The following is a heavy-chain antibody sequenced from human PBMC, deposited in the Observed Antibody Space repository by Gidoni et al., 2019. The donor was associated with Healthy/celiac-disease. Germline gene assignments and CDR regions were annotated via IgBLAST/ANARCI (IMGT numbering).Heavy chain of an antibody. J-gene: IGHJ5*02. V-gene: IGHV4-59*01. CDR1: GGSISSYY. Sequence: QVQLQESGPGLVKPSETLSLTCTVSGGSISSYYWSWIRQPPGKGLEWIGYIYYSGSTNYNPSLKSRVTISVDTSKNQFSLKLSSVTAADTAVYYCARDTSDEYSYGLVGNWFDPWGQGTLVTVSS. D-gene: IGHD5-18*01. CDR3: ARDTSDEYSYGLVGNWFDP. CDR2: IYYSGST.